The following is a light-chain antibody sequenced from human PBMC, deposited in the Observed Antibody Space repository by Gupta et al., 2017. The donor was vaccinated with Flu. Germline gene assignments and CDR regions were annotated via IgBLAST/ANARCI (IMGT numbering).Light chain of an antibody. J-gene: IGLJ3*02. Sequence: GVTTTITGSGDAVPKKYVYWYQQKSGQAPQLIIYRDNKRPSGIPDRFSGSNSGTSATLTISGAQFEDEADYYCVAADDSTNRWVFGGGTKLTVL. V-gene: IGLV3-10*02. CDR2: RDN. CDR3: VAADDSTNRWV. CDR1: AVPKKY.